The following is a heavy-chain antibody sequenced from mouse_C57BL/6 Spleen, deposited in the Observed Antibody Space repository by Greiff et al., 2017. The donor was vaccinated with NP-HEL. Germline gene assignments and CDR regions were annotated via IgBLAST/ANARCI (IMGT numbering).Heavy chain of an antibody. CDR3: ARWDTTVASDV. Sequence: QVQLQQSGAELVRPGASVKLSCKASGYTFTDYYINWVKQRPGQGLEWIARIYPGSGNTYYNEKFKGKATLTAEKSSSTAYMQLSSLTSEDSAVYFCARWDTTVASDVWGTGTTVTVSS. D-gene: IGHD1-1*01. V-gene: IGHV1-76*01. CDR1: GYTFTDYY. CDR2: IYPGSGNT. J-gene: IGHJ1*03.